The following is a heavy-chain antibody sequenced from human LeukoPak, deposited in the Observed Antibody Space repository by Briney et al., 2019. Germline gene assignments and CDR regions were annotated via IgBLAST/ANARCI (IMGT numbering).Heavy chain of an antibody. CDR2: IRSGYT. Sequence: PSETLSLTCAVYGGSFSGYYGSWIRQSPGKGLEWIGEIRSGYTNYNPSLKTRVTISADTSENQLSLRLTSVTAADTAVYYCARMRCGHTDNRCYNYWGQGTLVTVSS. J-gene: IGHJ4*02. V-gene: IGHV4-34*01. D-gene: IGHD2-2*02. CDR3: ARMRCGHTDNRCYNY. CDR1: GGSFSGYY.